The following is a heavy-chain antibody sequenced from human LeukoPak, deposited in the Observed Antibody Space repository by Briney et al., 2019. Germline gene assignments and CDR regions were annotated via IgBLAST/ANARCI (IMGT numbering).Heavy chain of an antibody. V-gene: IGHV4-30-2*01. D-gene: IGHD1-14*01. CDR2: IYHSGST. CDR1: GGSISSGGYS. CDR3: ATEPPYGHYFDY. Sequence: SETLSLTCAVSGGSISSGGYSWSWIRQPPGKGLEWIGYIYHSGSTYYNPSLKSRVTISVDRSKNQFSLKLSSVTAADTAVYYCATEPPYGHYFDYWGQGTLVTVSS. J-gene: IGHJ4*02.